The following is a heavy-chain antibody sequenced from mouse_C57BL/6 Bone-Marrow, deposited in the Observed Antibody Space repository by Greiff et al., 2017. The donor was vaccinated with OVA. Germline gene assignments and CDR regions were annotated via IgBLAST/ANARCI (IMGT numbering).Heavy chain of an antibody. CDR1: GFTFSSYG. CDR2: ISSGGSYT. V-gene: IGHV5-6*01. Sequence: EVQVVESGGDLVKPGGSLKLSCAASGFTFSSYGMSWVRQTPDKRLEWVATISSGGSYTYYPDSVKGRFTISRDNAKNTLYLQMSSRKSEDTAMYYCAGLIYYYGSSYGYWGQGTTLTVSS. J-gene: IGHJ2*01. D-gene: IGHD1-1*01. CDR3: AGLIYYYGSSYGY.